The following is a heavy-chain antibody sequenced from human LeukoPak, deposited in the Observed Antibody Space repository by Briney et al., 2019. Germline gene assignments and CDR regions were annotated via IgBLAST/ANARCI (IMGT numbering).Heavy chain of an antibody. V-gene: IGHV3-30*18. CDR1: GFTFSSYG. Sequence: GRSLRLSCAASGFTFSSYGMHWVRQAPGKGLEWVAVISYDGSNKYYADSVKGRSTISRDNSKNTLYLQMNSLRAEDTAVYYCAKFSSAGAVVGRGWFDPWGQGTLVTVSS. D-gene: IGHD1-26*01. J-gene: IGHJ5*02. CDR3: AKFSSAGAVVGRGWFDP. CDR2: ISYDGSNK.